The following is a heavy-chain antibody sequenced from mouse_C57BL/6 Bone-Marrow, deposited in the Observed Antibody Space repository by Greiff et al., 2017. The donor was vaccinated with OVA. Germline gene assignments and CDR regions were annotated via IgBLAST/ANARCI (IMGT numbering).Heavy chain of an antibody. J-gene: IGHJ4*01. CDR3: ARFDQMDY. Sequence: QVQLQQSGAELVRPGASVKLSCKASGYTFTDYYINWVKQRPGQGLEWIARIYPGSGNTYYNEKFKGKATLTAEKSSSTAYMQLSSLTSEDYAVYFCARFDQMDYWGQGTSVTVSS. CDR2: IYPGSGNT. CDR1: GYTFTDYY. V-gene: IGHV1-76*01.